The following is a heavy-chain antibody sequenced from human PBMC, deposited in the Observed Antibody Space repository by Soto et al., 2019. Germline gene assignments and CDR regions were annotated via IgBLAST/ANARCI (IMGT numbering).Heavy chain of an antibody. Sequence: QLQLQESGPGLVKPSETLSLTCTVSGGSISSSSYYWGWIRQPPGKGLEWIGSIYYSGSTYYNPSLKSRVTISVDTSKNQFSLKLSSVTAADTAVYYCARQVVAGSYVYYGMDVWGQGTTVTVSS. CDR1: GGSISSSSYY. D-gene: IGHD1-26*01. CDR3: ARQVVAGSYVYYGMDV. CDR2: IYYSGST. J-gene: IGHJ6*02. V-gene: IGHV4-39*01.